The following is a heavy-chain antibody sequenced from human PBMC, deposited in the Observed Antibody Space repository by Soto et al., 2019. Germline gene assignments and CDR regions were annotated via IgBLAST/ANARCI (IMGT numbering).Heavy chain of an antibody. CDR1: GGSISSGGYY. CDR3: ARCYYDSSFPGSY. Sequence: SETLSLTCTVSGGSISSGGYYWSWIRQHPGKGLEWIGYIYYSGSTYYNPSLKSRVTISVDTSKNQFSLKLSSVTAADTAVYYCARCYYDSSFPGSYWGQGTLVTAPQ. V-gene: IGHV4-31*03. J-gene: IGHJ4*02. D-gene: IGHD3-22*01. CDR2: IYYSGST.